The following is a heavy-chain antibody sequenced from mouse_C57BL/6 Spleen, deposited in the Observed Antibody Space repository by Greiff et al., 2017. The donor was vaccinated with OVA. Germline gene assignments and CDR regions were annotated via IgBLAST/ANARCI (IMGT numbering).Heavy chain of an antibody. Sequence: EVQLVESGPGLVKPSQSLSLTCSVTGYSITSGYYWNWIRQFPGNKLEWMGYISYDGSNNYNPSLKNRISITRDTSKNQFFLKLNSVTTEDTATYYCARSLWDYFDYWGQGTTLTVSS. V-gene: IGHV3-6*01. CDR3: ARSLWDYFDY. D-gene: IGHD1-2*01. CDR2: ISYDGSN. CDR1: GYSITSGYY. J-gene: IGHJ2*01.